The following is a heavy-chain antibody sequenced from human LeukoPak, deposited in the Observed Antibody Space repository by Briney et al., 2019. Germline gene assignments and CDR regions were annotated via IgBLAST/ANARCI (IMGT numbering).Heavy chain of an antibody. CDR2: VSDSGST. V-gene: IGHV4-59*11. Sequence: SEALSLTCTVSGGSISSHYWSWIRQPPGKGLEWIGYVSDSGSTNYNPSLKSRVTVSVDTSKDQFSLKLTSVTAANTAVYYCARTGSSWPLYYYYYMDVWGKGTTVTVSS. J-gene: IGHJ6*03. CDR1: GGSISSHY. CDR3: ARTGSSWPLYYYYYMDV. D-gene: IGHD6-13*01.